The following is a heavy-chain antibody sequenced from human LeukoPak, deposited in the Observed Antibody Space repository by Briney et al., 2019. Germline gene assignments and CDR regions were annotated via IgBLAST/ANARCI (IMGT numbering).Heavy chain of an antibody. CDR2: IYHSGST. D-gene: IGHD6-19*01. V-gene: IGHV4-30-2*01. CDR3: ARVGSYSSGWGYYFDY. CDR1: GGSISSGGYS. Sequence: SETLSLTCAVSGGSISSGGYSWSWIRQPPGKGLEWIGYIYHSGSTYYSPSLKSRVTISVDRSKNQFSLKLSSVTAADTAVYYCARVGSYSSGWGYYFDYWGQGTLVTVSS. J-gene: IGHJ4*02.